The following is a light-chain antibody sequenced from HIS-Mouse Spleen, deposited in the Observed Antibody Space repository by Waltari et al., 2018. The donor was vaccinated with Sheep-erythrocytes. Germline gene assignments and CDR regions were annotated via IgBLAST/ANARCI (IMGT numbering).Light chain of an antibody. CDR2: RNN. Sequence: QSVLTQPPSASGTPGQRVTISCSGSSSNIGSNYVYWYQQLPGTAPKLLIYRNNQRPSGVPDRFSGSKSGPSASLAISGLRSEDEADYYCAAWDDSLSGPVLGGGTKLTVL. CDR3: AAWDDSLSGPV. V-gene: IGLV1-47*01. J-gene: IGLJ2*01. CDR1: SSNIGSNY.